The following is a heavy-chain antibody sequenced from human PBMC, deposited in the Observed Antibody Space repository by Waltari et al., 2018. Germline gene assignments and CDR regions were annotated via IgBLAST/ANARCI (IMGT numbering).Heavy chain of an antibody. CDR2: IIPILGIA. Sequence: QVQLVQSGAEVKKPGSSVKVSCKASGGTFSSYTISWVRQDPGQGLEWMGRIIPILGIANYAQKFQGRVTITADKSTSTAYMELSSLRSEDTAVYYCARVGGPMTTGGTYYYYGMDVWGQGTTVTVSS. CDR3: ARVGGPMTTGGTYYYYGMDV. D-gene: IGHD4-17*01. J-gene: IGHJ6*02. CDR1: GGTFSSYT. V-gene: IGHV1-69*02.